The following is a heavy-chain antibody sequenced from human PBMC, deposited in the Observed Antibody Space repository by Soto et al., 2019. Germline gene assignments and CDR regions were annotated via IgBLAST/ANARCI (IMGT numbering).Heavy chain of an antibody. V-gene: IGHV4-59*01. CDR1: GGSISSYY. Sequence: SETLSLTCTVSGGSISSYYWSWIRQPPGKGLEWIGYIYYSGSTNYNPSLKSRVTISVDTSKNQFSLKLSSVTAADTAVYYCAKYSSRGYSDYWGQGTLVTVSS. CDR3: AKYSSRGYSDY. D-gene: IGHD6-13*01. CDR2: IYYSGST. J-gene: IGHJ4*02.